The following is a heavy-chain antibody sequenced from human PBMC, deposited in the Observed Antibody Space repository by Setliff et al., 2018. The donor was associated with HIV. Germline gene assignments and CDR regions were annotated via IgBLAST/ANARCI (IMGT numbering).Heavy chain of an antibody. V-gene: IGHV4-59*08. J-gene: IGHJ4*02. Sequence: LSLTCTVSGGAMSGFYWSWIRRPPGKGLEYIGDIFHSGSTNYDYSLRSRVTISIGTSRNIFSLRLTSVTAADTAIYYCARRKSFALSPFDSWGQGALVTVSS. CDR3: ARRKSFALSPFDS. CDR1: GGAMSGFY. CDR2: IFHSGST. D-gene: IGHD3-16*01.